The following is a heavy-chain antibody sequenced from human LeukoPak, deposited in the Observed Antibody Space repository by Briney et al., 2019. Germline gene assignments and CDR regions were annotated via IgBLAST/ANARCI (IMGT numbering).Heavy chain of an antibody. CDR3: ARGGAGTLRQKSAFDI. V-gene: IGHV4-34*01. CDR2: INHSGST. J-gene: IGHJ3*02. D-gene: IGHD6-13*01. CDR1: GGSFSGYY. Sequence: SETLSLTCAVYGGSFSGYYWSWLRQPPGKGLEWIGEINHSGSTNYNPSLKSRVTISVDTSKNQFSLKLSSVTAADTAVYYCARGGAGTLRQKSAFDIWGQGTMVTVSS.